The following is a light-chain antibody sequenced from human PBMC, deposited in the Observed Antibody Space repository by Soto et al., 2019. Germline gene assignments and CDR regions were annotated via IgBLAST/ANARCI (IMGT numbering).Light chain of an antibody. Sequence: EIVLTQSPGTLSLSPGERATLSCRASQSVGRNYLAWYQQKPGQAPWLLIFDASSRATGIPDRFSGRGSGTDFTLTISRLEPEDFEVYYCQQYASSPITFGQGTRLEIK. CDR1: QSVGRNY. CDR3: QQYASSPIT. V-gene: IGKV3-20*01. J-gene: IGKJ5*01. CDR2: DAS.